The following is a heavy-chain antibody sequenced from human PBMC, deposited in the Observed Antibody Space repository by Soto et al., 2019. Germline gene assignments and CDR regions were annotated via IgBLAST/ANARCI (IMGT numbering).Heavy chain of an antibody. CDR2: ISYDGSNK. CDR3: ARDLGAVAGTCSGY. CDR1: GFTFGSYA. Sequence: GGSLRLSCAASGFTFGSYAMHWVRQAPGKGLEWVAVISYDGSNKYYADSVKGRFTISRDNSKNTLYLQMNSLRAEDTAVYYCARDLGAVAGTCSGYWGQGTLVTVSS. V-gene: IGHV3-30-3*01. J-gene: IGHJ4*02. D-gene: IGHD6-19*01.